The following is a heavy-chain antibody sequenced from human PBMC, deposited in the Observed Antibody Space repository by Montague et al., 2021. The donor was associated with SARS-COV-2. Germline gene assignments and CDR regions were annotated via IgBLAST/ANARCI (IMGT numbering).Heavy chain of an antibody. D-gene: IGHD3-10*02. V-gene: IGHV4-4*02. CDR1: GGSLSSNNW. J-gene: IGHJ4*02. Sequence: SETLSLTCAVSGGSLSSNNWCTWVRQSPGKRLEWIGVIHHIVGTNYHPSLNSRASISVAKSKDQFSLNLYSVTAAATAFYYCRTVFGGCIATGCYLYNWGRGTLVTVSS. CDR2: IHHIVGT. CDR3: RTVFGGCIATGCYLYN.